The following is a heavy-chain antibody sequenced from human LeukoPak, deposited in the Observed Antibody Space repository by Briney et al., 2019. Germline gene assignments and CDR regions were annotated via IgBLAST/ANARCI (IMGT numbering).Heavy chain of an antibody. D-gene: IGHD2-2*01. Sequence: ASVKVSCKASGYTFTSYYMHWVRQAPGQGLEWMGIINPSGGSTSYAQKFQGRVTMTRDTSTSIVYMELSSLRSEDTAVYYCASSLGYCSSASCPPFDYWGQGTLVTVSS. J-gene: IGHJ4*02. CDR2: INPSGGST. CDR1: GYTFTSYY. CDR3: ASSLGYCSSASCPPFDY. V-gene: IGHV1-46*03.